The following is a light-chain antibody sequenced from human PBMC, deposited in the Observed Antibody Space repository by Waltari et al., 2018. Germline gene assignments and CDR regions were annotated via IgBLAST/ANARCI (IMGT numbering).Light chain of an antibody. CDR1: QSVRTK. CDR2: DAS. V-gene: IGKV3-15*01. Sequence: EIVMTQSPANLSVSPGESATPSGRPRQSVRTKLAWYQQKPGQAPRLPISDASTRATVIPPRFSGSGSGTDFTLTISSLQSEDFAVYYCQQYNNWPLTFGGGTKVEIK. J-gene: IGKJ4*01. CDR3: QQYNNWPLT.